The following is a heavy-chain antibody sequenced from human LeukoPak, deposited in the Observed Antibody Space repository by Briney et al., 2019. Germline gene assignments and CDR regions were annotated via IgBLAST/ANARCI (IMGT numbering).Heavy chain of an antibody. Sequence: PPETASLICAVHGGSFSGYYWSWIRQPPGKGLEWIGEINHSGSTNYNPSLKSRVTIPVDTSKNQFSLKLSSVTAADTAVYYCARFVTGATPFDYWGQATVDTVSS. CDR1: GGSFSGYY. V-gene: IGHV4-34*01. J-gene: IGHJ4*02. CDR3: ARFVTGATPFDY. D-gene: IGHD1-26*01. CDR2: INHSGST.